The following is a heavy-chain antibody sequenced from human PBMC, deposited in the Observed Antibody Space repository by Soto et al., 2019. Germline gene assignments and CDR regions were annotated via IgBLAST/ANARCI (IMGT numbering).Heavy chain of an antibody. J-gene: IGHJ4*02. V-gene: IGHV3-23*01. D-gene: IGHD3-16*01. CDR2: ISVSGGST. CDR3: AKDRRWQGGMTKNIFDY. CDR1: GFSFSTYV. Sequence: GGSLRLSCAASGFSFSTYVMGWVRQAPGKGLEWVSGISVSGGSTYYADSVKGRFTISRDNSKNALFLQMDSLRAEDTAVYRCAKDRRWQGGMTKNIFDYWGQGTQVTVSS.